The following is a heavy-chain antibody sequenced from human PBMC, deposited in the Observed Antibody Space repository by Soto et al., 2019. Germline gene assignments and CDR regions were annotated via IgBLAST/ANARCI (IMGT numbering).Heavy chain of an antibody. J-gene: IGHJ4*02. CDR1: GGTFTSYA. CDR2: IIPILRMA. V-gene: IGHV1-69*02. D-gene: IGHD3-10*01. Sequence: QVQLVQSGAEVKMPGSSVKVSRTASGGTFTSYAFSWVRQVPGQGLEWMGRIIPILRMADFAQKFQGRVTINADESTSTVYMKLSSLRSEDTAVYYCATSYGSGSAHFDYWGQATLVTVS. CDR3: ATSYGSGSAHFDY.